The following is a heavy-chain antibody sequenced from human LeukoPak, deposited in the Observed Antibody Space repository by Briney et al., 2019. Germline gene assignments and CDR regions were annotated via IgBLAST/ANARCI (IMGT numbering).Heavy chain of an antibody. CDR1: GFTFSSYA. V-gene: IGHV3-23*01. CDR3: AKGHPDYTVYRYYFDY. J-gene: IGHJ4*02. D-gene: IGHD4-11*01. Sequence: PGGSLRLSCAAAGFTFSSYAMRWVRQAPGKGLEGVSAISGSGGSTYYADSVKGRFTISRDNSKNTLYLQMNSLRAVDTAVYYCAKGHPDYTVYRYYFDYWGQGPLVPVSS. CDR2: ISGSGGST.